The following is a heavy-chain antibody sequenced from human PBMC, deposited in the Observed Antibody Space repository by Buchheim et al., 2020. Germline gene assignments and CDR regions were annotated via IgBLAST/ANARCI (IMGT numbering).Heavy chain of an antibody. V-gene: IGHV3-21*01. CDR1: GFTFSSYS. D-gene: IGHD6-19*01. J-gene: IGHJ4*02. CDR3: ARAIAEISVAGTPNY. Sequence: EVQLVESGGGLVKPGGSLRLSCAASGFTFSSYSMNWVRQAPGKGLEWVSSISSSSSYINYADSVKGRFTISRDNAKNSLYLQMNSLRAEDTAVYYCARAIAEISVAGTPNYWGQGTL. CDR2: ISSSSSYI.